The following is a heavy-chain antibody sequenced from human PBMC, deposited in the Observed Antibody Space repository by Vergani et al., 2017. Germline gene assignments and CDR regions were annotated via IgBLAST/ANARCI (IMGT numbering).Heavy chain of an antibody. D-gene: IGHD3-3*01. CDR1: GFTFSSYA. CDR3: AKDSALPYYDCWSGYYADYYYYYMDV. CDR2: ISGSGGST. V-gene: IGHV3-23*01. J-gene: IGHJ6*03. Sequence: EVQLLESGGGLVQPGGSLRLSCAASGFTFSSYAMSWVRQAPGKGLEWVSAISGSGGSTYYADSVKGRFTSSRDNSKNTLYLQMNSLRAEDTAVYYCAKDSALPYYDCWSGYYADYYYYYMDVWGKGTTVTVSS.